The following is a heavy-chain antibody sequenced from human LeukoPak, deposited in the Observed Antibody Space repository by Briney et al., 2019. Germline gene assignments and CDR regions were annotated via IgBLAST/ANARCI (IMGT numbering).Heavy chain of an antibody. CDR2: IRSKAYGGTT. Sequence: GGSLRLSCTASGFTFGDYAMSWVRQAPGKGLEWVGFIRSKAYGGTTEYAASVKGRFTISRDDSKSIAYLQMNSLKTEDTAVYYCTRLLAYDSSGPLDYWGQGTLVTVSS. V-gene: IGHV3-49*04. J-gene: IGHJ4*02. D-gene: IGHD3-22*01. CDR3: TRLLAYDSSGPLDY. CDR1: GFTFGDYA.